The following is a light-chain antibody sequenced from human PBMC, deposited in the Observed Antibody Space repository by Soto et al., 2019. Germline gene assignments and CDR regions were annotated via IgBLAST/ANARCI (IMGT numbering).Light chain of an antibody. Sequence: QSALTQPGSVSGSPGPTVTISCTGTSSEVGGYNYVSCYQQHPGKPPKLMIYEVGNRPSGVPVRFSGSNSGNTASLTISGLQAEEEADYFCSSYAGGGTRVFGTGTKVTVL. CDR3: SSYAGGGTRV. CDR2: EVG. V-gene: IGLV2-14*01. J-gene: IGLJ1*01. CDR1: SSEVGGYNY.